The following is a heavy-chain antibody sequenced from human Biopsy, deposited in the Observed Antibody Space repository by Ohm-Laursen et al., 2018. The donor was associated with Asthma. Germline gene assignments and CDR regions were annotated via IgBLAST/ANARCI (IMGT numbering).Heavy chain of an antibody. CDR1: GDSFSNYA. Sequence: ASVKVSCKASGDSFSNYAISWVRQAPGLGLEWMGGISPVFGSTNIAQKFQGRVTISADIFTKTAYLEASSLRSDDTAVYYCASPSSSREILYYYYNMDIWGQGTTVTV. D-gene: IGHD6-13*01. CDR3: ASPSSSREILYYYYNMDI. J-gene: IGHJ6*02. V-gene: IGHV1-69*06. CDR2: ISPVFGST.